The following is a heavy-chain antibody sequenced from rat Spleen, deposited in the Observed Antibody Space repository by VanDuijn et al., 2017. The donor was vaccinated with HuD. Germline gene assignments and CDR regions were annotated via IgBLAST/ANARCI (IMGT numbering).Heavy chain of an antibody. CDR3: ARESSYVFDY. CDR2: ITNTGGSS. D-gene: IGHD1-8*01. J-gene: IGHJ2*01. V-gene: IGHV5-31*01. Sequence: EVQLVESGGGLVQPGDSLKLSCVASGFTFSNYWMTWIRQVPGKGLEWVASITNTGGSSYYPDSVKGRFTISRDNAKDTLYLQMNSLRSEDTANYYCARESSYVFDYWGQGVMVTVSS. CDR1: GFTFSNYW.